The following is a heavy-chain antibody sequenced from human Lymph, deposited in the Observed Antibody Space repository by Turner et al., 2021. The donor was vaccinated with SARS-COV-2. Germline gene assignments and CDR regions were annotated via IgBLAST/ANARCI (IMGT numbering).Heavy chain of an antibody. D-gene: IGHD1-1*01. J-gene: IGHJ4*02. CDR1: GGTFSTYA. CDR3: ARDATGPLGY. CDR2: TRPSLGKA. Sequence: QVQLLQSGAEVKKPGSSVKVSCKASGGTFSTYAISWVRQAPGQGLEWMGGTRPSLGKANYAQEFQGRVTITADKVTSTAYMGLSSLRSEETAVYYGARDATGPLGYWGRGTLVTVSS. V-gene: IGHV1-69*10.